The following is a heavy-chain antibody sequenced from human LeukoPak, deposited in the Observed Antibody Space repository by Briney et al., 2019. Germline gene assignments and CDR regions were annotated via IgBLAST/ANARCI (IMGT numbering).Heavy chain of an antibody. Sequence: SETLSVTCTVSGGSISSYYWSWIRQPPGKGLEWIGYIYYSGSTNYNPSLKSRVTISVDTSKNQFSLKLSSVTAADTAVYYCARDRGYFQHWGQGTLVTVSS. D-gene: IGHD5-24*01. CDR1: GGSISSYY. CDR2: IYYSGST. J-gene: IGHJ1*01. V-gene: IGHV4-59*01. CDR3: ARDRGYFQH.